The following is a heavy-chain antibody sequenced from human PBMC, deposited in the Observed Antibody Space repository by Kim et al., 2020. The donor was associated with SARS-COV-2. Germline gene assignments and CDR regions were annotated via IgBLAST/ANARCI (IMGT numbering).Heavy chain of an antibody. J-gene: IGHJ4*02. V-gene: IGHV1-8*01. CDR1: GYTFTSYD. CDR2: MNPNSANT. CDR3: ARVRAWSGYVPYYFDY. Sequence: ASVKVSCKASGYTFTSYDINWVRQATGQGLEWMGWMNPNSANTGYAQKFQGRVTMTRNTSISTAYMEVSSLRSEDTAVYYCARVRAWSGYVPYYFDYWGQGTLVTVSS. D-gene: IGHD5-12*01.